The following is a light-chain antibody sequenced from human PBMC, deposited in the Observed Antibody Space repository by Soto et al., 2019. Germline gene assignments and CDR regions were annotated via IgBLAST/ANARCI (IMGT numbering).Light chain of an antibody. CDR3: SSYTSRSLYV. V-gene: IGLV2-14*03. Sequence: QAVVTQPASVSGSPGQSITISCTGTSSDVGGYNYVSWYQQHPGKAPKLIIYDVSNRPSGISNRFSGSKSGNTASLTISGLQAEDEADYYCSSYTSRSLYVFGTGTKLTVL. CDR1: SSDVGGYNY. J-gene: IGLJ1*01. CDR2: DVS.